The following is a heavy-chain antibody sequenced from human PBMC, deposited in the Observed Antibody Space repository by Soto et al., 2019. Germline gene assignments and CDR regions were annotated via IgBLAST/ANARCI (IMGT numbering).Heavy chain of an antibody. J-gene: IGHJ4*02. D-gene: IGHD6-19*01. CDR2: INDDSDSI. Sequence: PVGSLRLSCAASGFTFSHYSMNWVRQAPGKGLEWVSYINDDSDSIYYADSVKGRFTISRDNAKNSLYLQMASLRAEDTAVYYCARDIVAGSGWYTYDYWGQGT. CDR1: GFTFSHYS. V-gene: IGHV3-48*01. CDR3: ARDIVAGSGWYTYDY.